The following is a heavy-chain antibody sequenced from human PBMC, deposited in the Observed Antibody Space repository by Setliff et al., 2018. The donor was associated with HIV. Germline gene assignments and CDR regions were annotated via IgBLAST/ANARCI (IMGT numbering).Heavy chain of an antibody. J-gene: IGHJ4*02. CDR2: ISYSGSP. D-gene: IGHD2-15*01. Sequence: PSETLSLTCSVSGDSITSHYWTWIRQPPGKGLEWIGVISYSGSPHYNPSLKTRVTIGMDTSKNQVSLTLSSVTAVDTAVYYCGRFCSGGSCPDYWGQGTLFTVSS. V-gene: IGHV4-59*11. CDR1: GDSITSHY. CDR3: GRFCSGGSCPDY.